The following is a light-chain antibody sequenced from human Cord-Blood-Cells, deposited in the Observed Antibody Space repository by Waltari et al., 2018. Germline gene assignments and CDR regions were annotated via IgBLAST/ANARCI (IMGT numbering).Light chain of an antibody. CDR2: EGS. CDR3: CSYAGSSTWV. J-gene: IGLJ3*02. V-gene: IGLV2-23*01. Sequence: QSVLTQPASVSGSPGQSITISCTGTSSDVGSYNLVSWYQQPPGKAPKLMIYEGSKRPSGVSNRFSGSKSGNTASLTISGLQAEDEADYYCCSYAGSSTWVFGGGTKLTVL. CDR1: SSDVGSYNL.